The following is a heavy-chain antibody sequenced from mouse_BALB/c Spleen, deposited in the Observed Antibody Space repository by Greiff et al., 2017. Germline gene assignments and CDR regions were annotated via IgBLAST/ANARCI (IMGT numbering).Heavy chain of an antibody. CDR2: ISSGGSYT. D-gene: IGHD4-1*01. CDR1: GFTFSSYA. J-gene: IGHJ4*01. CDR3: ARELGYYAMDY. Sequence: EVQRVESGGGLVKPGGSLKLSCAASGFTFSSYAMSWVRQSPEKRLEWVAEISSGGSYTYYPDTVTGRFTISRDNAKNTLYLEMSSLRSEDTAMYYCARELGYYAMDYWGQGTSVTVSS. V-gene: IGHV5-9-4*01.